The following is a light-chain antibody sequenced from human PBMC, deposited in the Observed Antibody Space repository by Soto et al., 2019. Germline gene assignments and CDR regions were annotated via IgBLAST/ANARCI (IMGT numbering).Light chain of an antibody. V-gene: IGLV4-60*03. Sequence: QPVLTQSSSASASLGSSVNLTCTLSSGHRSYIIAWHQQQPGKAPRFLMRLESSGSQNKGSGVPDRFSGSSSGAARYLTISNLQSEDDADYYCVTWNSNTRVFGGGTQLTVL. CDR3: VTWNSNTRV. CDR1: SGHRSYI. J-gene: IGLJ3*02. CDR2: LESSGSQ.